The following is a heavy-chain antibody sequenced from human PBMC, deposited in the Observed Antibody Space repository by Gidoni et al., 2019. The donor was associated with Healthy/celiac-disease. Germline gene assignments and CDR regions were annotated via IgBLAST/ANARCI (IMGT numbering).Heavy chain of an antibody. V-gene: IGHV3-7*05. CDR3: ARDGYSSSSSDY. J-gene: IGHJ4*02. Sequence: EVQLVESGGGLVQPGGSTRLSCAASGFTFSSYCMRWVRQAPGKGLEWVANIKQDGSEKYYVDSVKGRFTISRDNAKNSLYLQMNSLRAEDTAVYYCARDGYSSSSSDYWGQGTLVTVSS. D-gene: IGHD6-6*01. CDR2: IKQDGSEK. CDR1: GFTFSSYC.